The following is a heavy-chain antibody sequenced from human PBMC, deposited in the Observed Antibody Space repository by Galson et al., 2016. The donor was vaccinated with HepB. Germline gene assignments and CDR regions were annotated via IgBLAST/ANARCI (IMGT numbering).Heavy chain of an antibody. CDR1: GGSISNYY. J-gene: IGHJ3*01. CDR3: ARGYDSSGYYYESDAFDL. Sequence: LSLTCTVSGGSISNYYWNWIRQPPGKGLEWIGYMSYSGSINYNPSLKSRVTLSGDTSKNQFSLKLRSVTTADTAEYYCARGYDSSGYYYESDAFDLWGLGTMVTVSS. V-gene: IGHV4-59*01. CDR2: MSYSGSI. D-gene: IGHD3-22*01.